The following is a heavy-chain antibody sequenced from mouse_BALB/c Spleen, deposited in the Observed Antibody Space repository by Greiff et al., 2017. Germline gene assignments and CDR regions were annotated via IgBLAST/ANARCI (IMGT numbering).Heavy chain of an antibody. CDR3: ARGGLRLRGDFDY. J-gene: IGHJ2*01. CDR1: GYTFTDYN. Sequence: VQLQQSGPELVKPGASVKISCKASGYTFTDYNMHWVKQSHGKSLEWIGYIYPYNGGTGYNQKFKSKATLTVDNSSSTAYMELRSLTSEDSAVYYCARGGLRLRGDFDYWGQGTTLTVSS. CDR2: IYPYNGGT. V-gene: IGHV1S29*02. D-gene: IGHD1-2*01.